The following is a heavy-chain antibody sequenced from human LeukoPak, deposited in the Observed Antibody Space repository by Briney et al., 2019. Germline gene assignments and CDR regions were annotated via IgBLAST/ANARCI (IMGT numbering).Heavy chain of an antibody. D-gene: IGHD5-12*01. CDR2: ISWNSGSI. Sequence: PGKSLRLSCAASGFTFDDYAMHWVRQAPGKGLEWVSGISWNSGSIGYADSVKGRFTISRDNAKNSLYLQMNSLRAEDTALYYCAKDGSGYDFYYFDYWGQGTLVTVSS. CDR1: GFTFDDYA. J-gene: IGHJ4*02. CDR3: AKDGSGYDFYYFDY. V-gene: IGHV3-9*01.